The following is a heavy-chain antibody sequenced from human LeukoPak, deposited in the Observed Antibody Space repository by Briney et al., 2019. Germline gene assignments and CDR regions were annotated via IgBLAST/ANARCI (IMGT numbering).Heavy chain of an antibody. J-gene: IGHJ4*02. D-gene: IGHD2-15*01. Sequence: PGGSLRLSCAASGFTFSSYDMHWVRQATGKGLEWVSAIGTAGDTYYPGSVKGRFTISRENAKNSLYLQMNSLRAGDTAVYYCARAVMHCSGGSCYQCFDYWGQGTLVTVSS. V-gene: IGHV3-13*01. CDR3: ARAVMHCSGGSCYQCFDY. CDR1: GFTFSSYD. CDR2: IGTAGDT.